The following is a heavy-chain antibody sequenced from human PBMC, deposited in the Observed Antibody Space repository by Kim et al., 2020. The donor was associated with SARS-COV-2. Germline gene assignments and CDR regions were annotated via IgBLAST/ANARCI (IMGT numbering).Heavy chain of an antibody. CDR3: ARDWGSYYGFDP. D-gene: IGHD1-26*01. Sequence: GGSLRLSCAASGFTFSSYGMHWVRQAPGKGLEWVAVISYDGSNKYYADSVKGRFTISRDNSKNTLYLQMNSLRAEDTAVYYCARDWGSYYGFDPWGQGTLVTVSS. J-gene: IGHJ5*02. CDR2: ISYDGSNK. V-gene: IGHV3-33*05. CDR1: GFTFSSYG.